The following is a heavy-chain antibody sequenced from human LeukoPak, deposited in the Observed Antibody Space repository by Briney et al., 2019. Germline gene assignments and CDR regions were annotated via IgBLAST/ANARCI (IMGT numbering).Heavy chain of an antibody. J-gene: IGHJ3*02. V-gene: IGHV4-34*01. CDR2: INHSGST. CDR3: ARGRLHLYGYCSGGSCSTLRRHGAFDI. Sequence: SETLSLTCAVYGGSFSGYYWSWIRQPPGKGLEWIGEINHSGSTNYNPSLKSRVTISVDTSKNQFSLKLSSVTAADTAVYYCARGRLHLYGYCSGGSCSTLRRHGAFDIWGQGTMVTVSS. CDR1: GGSFSGYY. D-gene: IGHD2-15*01.